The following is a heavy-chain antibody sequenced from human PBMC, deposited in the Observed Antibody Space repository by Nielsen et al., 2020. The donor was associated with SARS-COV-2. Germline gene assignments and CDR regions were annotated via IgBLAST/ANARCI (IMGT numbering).Heavy chain of an antibody. D-gene: IGHD5-18*01. CDR1: GGSISSYY. Sequence: SETLSLTCTVSGGSISSYYWSWIRQPPGKGLEWIGYIYYGGSTNYNPSLKSRVTISVDTSKNHFSLKLSSVTAADTAVYYCARDQLWSSGYMDVWGKGTTVTVSS. CDR2: IYYGGST. V-gene: IGHV4-59*12. CDR3: ARDQLWSSGYMDV. J-gene: IGHJ6*03.